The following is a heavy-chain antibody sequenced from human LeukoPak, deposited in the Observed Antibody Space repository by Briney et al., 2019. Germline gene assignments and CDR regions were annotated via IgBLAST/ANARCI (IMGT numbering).Heavy chain of an antibody. D-gene: IGHD6-19*01. J-gene: IGHJ4*02. CDR1: GASISSHH. CDR2: THNSGST. CDR3: ARGGWSLDN. Sequence: PPETLYHPCTVSGASISSHHWTWIRQPPGKGLEWIGYTHNSGSTNFNPSLKSRITMSVDTSKNQFSLKLTSVTAADTARYYCARGGWSLDNWGQGTLVTDSS. V-gene: IGHV4-59*11.